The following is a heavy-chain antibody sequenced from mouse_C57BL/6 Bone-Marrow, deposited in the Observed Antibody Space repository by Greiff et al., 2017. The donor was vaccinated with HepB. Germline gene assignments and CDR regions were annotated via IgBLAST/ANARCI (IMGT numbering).Heavy chain of an antibody. V-gene: IGHV7-3*01. CDR2: IRNKANGYTT. Sequence: EVQGVESGGGLVQPGGSLSLSCAASGFTFTDYYMSWVRQPPGKALEWLGFIRNKANGYTTEYSASVKGRFTISRDNSQSILYLQMNALRAEDSATYYCARGPPYYNYFDYWGQGTTLTVSS. J-gene: IGHJ2*01. CDR3: ARGPPYYNYFDY. CDR1: GFTFTDYY. D-gene: IGHD1-1*01.